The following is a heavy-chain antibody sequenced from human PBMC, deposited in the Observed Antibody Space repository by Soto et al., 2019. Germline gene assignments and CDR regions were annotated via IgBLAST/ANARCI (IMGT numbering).Heavy chain of an antibody. D-gene: IGHD2-8*01. CDR1: GFTFSSYA. V-gene: IGHV3-23*01. CDR3: AKDIGRGYCTNGVCYSGKDYYYYYMDV. J-gene: IGHJ6*03. CDR2: ISGSGGST. Sequence: HPGGSLRLSCAASGFTFSSYAMSWVRQAPGKGLEWVSAISGSGGSTYYADSVKGRFTISRDNSKNTLYLQMNSLRAEDTAVYYCAKDIGRGYCTNGVCYSGKDYYYYYMDVWGKGTTVTVSS.